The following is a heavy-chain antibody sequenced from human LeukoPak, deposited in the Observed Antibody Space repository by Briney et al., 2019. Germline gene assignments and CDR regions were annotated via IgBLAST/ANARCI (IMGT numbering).Heavy chain of an antibody. CDR1: GGSLSNYY. J-gene: IGHJ4*02. V-gene: IGHV4-4*07. D-gene: IGHD1-26*01. CDR2: IYGSGIT. Sequence: PSETLSLTCTVSGGSLSNYYWSWVRQPAGKGLEWIGRIYGSGITDYNASLRSRVTMSIDKSQNQFSLNLTSVTAADTAVYYCARDYSRGYYTDYWGQGTLVTVSS. CDR3: ARDYSRGYYTDY.